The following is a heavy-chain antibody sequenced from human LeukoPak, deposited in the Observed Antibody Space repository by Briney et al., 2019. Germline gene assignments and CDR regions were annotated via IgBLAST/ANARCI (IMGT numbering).Heavy chain of an antibody. J-gene: IGHJ4*02. CDR3: AKDGDYGYFDY. Sequence: GGSLRLSCAASGFTFSSYAMSWVRQAPGKGLEWVSAISGSGGSTYYADSVKGRFTISRDNSKNTLYLHMNSLRAEDTAAYYCAKDGDYGYFDYWGQGTLVTVSS. D-gene: IGHD4-17*01. CDR1: GFTFSSYA. CDR2: ISGSGGST. V-gene: IGHV3-23*01.